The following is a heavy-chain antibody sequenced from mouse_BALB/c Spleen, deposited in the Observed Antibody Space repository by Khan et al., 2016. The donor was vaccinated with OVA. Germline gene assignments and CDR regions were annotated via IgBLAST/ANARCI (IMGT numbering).Heavy chain of an antibody. V-gene: IGHV1-4*01. CDR1: GYTFTTYT. Sequence: QVQLKESGAELARPGASVKMSCKTSGYTFTTYTLHWVKQRPGRSLEWIGYINPSNDYTNYNQKFKDKSTLTADKSSSTAYMQLSSLTSEDSAVXYCAGWEQLGLRGGFTYWGQGTLVTVSA. CDR2: INPSNDYT. CDR3: AGWEQLGLRGGFTY. D-gene: IGHD3-1*01. J-gene: IGHJ3*01.